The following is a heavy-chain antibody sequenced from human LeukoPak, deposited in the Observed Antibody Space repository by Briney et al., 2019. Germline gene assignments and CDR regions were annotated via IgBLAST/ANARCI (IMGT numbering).Heavy chain of an antibody. V-gene: IGHV1-18*01. CDR3: ARSRSPPPGVGQIVVVITEFDY. CDR1: GYTLTSYG. J-gene: IGHJ4*02. D-gene: IGHD3-22*01. CDR2: ISAYKGST. Sequence: ASVKVSCKASGYTLTSYGISWVRQAPGQGLEWMGWISAYKGSTNYAQKLQGRVTMTTDTSTSTAYMELRSLRSDDTAVYYCARSRSPPPGVGQIVVVITEFDYWGQGTLVTVSS.